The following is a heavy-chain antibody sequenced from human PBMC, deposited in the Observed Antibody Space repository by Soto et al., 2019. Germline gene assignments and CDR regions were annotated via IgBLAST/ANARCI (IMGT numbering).Heavy chain of an antibody. J-gene: IGHJ4*02. CDR2: ISSSGGTV. CDR1: GFIFSTYE. Sequence: EVQLVESGGGLVQPGGSLRLSCAASGFIFSTYEINWVRQAPGKGLEWVAYISSSGGTVYYADSVKGQFTISRDNAKNSVYMQMNSLSSEDTAVYYCARATGTKPFDYWGQGTLVTVPS. CDR3: ARATGTKPFDY. D-gene: IGHD1-1*01. V-gene: IGHV3-48*03.